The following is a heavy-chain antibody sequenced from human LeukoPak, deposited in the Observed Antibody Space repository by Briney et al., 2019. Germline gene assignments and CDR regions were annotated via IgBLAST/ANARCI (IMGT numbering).Heavy chain of an antibody. D-gene: IGHD3-22*01. CDR3: ARSAYDSRGYYFSN. CDR1: GFTFSSYA. V-gene: IGHV3-23*01. Sequence: PGGSLRLSCAASGFTFSSYAMSWVRQAPGKGLEWVSTTTGSGSSTYYADAVKGRFTISRDNSRNTLYLQMNSLRAEDTAVYYFARSAYDSRGYYFSNWGQGSLVTVSS. J-gene: IGHJ4*02. CDR2: TTGSGSST.